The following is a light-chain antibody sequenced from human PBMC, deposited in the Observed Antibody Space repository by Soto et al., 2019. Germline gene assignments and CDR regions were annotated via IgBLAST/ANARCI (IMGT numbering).Light chain of an antibody. CDR1: SSDVGYYNY. V-gene: IGLV2-14*01. CDR2: EVV. Sequence: QSVLTQPASVSGSPGQSITISCTGTSSDVGYYNYVSWFQQHPGKAPKLMISEVVNRPSGVSIRFSGSKSGDTASLTITGLQAEDEADYYCSSYAAGSIYVFGTGTKVT. J-gene: IGLJ1*01. CDR3: SSYAAGSIYV.